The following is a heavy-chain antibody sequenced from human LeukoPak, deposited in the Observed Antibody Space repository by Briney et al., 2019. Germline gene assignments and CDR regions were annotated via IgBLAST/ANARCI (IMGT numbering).Heavy chain of an antibody. J-gene: IGHJ4*02. CDR3: ARRVGGGPFDY. D-gene: IGHD3-16*01. V-gene: IGHV4-39*01. CDR1: GGSISSSSYY. CDR2: IYYSGST. Sequence: PSETLSLTCTVSGGSISSSSYYWGWIRQPPGKGLEWIGSIYYSGSTYYNPSLKSRVTISVDTSKNQFSLKLSSVTAADTAVYYCARRVGGGPFDYWGQGTLVTVSS.